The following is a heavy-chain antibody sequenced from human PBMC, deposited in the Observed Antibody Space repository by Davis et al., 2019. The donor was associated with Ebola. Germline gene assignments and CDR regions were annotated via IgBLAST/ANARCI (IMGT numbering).Heavy chain of an antibody. D-gene: IGHD1-1*01. CDR1: GGSFSGYY. J-gene: IGHJ5*02. V-gene: IGHV4-34*01. CDR3: ARIELTSISESGLGFNYFDP. Sequence: SETLSLTCAVYGGSFSGYYWSWIRQPPGKGLEWIGEINHSGSTNYNPSLKSRVTISVDTSKNQFSLKLSSVTAADTAVYYCARIELTSISESGLGFNYFDPWGPGTLVTVSS. CDR2: INHSGST.